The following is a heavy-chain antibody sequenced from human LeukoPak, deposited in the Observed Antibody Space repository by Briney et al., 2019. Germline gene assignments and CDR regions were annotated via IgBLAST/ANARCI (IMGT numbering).Heavy chain of an antibody. Sequence: PSETLSLTCAVYGGSFSGYYWSWIRQPPGKGLEWIGEINHSGSTNYNPSLKSRVTISVDTSKNQFSLKLSSVTAADTAVYYCARAGGGRYCSGTSCYSPPNWFDPWGQGTLVTVSS. CDR3: ARAGGGRYCSGTSCYSPPNWFDP. V-gene: IGHV4-34*01. J-gene: IGHJ5*02. CDR1: GGSFSGYY. D-gene: IGHD2-2*02. CDR2: INHSGST.